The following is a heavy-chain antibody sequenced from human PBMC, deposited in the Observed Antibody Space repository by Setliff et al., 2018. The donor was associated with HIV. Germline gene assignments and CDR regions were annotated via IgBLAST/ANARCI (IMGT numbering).Heavy chain of an antibody. J-gene: IGHJ4*02. Sequence: ASVKVSCKASGYTFTSYAMNWVRQAPGQGLEWMGWINPNSGGANYAQKFQGRVNMTRDTSISTAYMELSRLRSDDTAVYYCARGQYCGGDCYSVWGQGTLVTVSS. CDR3: ARGQYCGGDCYSV. CDR2: INPNSGGA. V-gene: IGHV1-2*02. CDR1: GYTFTSYA. D-gene: IGHD2-21*02.